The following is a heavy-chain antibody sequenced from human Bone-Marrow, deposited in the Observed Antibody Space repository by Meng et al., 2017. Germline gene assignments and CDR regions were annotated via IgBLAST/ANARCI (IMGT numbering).Heavy chain of an antibody. V-gene: IGHV4-34*01. CDR3: ARGRTPRYCSGGSCYSPSYYFDY. CDR2: IKHSGST. Sequence: PQQDSESLHEPPWDLSLTCAVYGVCYSCSHWSLLLQPPRKGLEWIGKIKHSGSTNYNPYLKSRVTISVDTSKNQFSLKLSSVTAAYTAVYYCARGRTPRYCSGGSCYSPSYYFDYWGQGTLVTVSS. D-gene: IGHD2-15*01. J-gene: IGHJ4*02. CDR1: GVCYSCSH.